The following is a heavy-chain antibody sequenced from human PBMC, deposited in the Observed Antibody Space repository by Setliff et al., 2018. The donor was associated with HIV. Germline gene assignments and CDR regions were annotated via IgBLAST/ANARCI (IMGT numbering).Heavy chain of an antibody. Sequence: GGSLRLSCAASGFTFSDYYMSWIRQAPGKGLEWVSYISTIGSTIYYTDSVKGRFTISRDNAKNSLYLQMDSLRAEDTAVYYCARGLIPEALTTVDYWGQGTLVTVSS. CDR1: GFTFSDYY. CDR3: ARGLIPEALTTVDY. CDR2: ISTIGSTI. D-gene: IGHD4-4*01. J-gene: IGHJ4*02. V-gene: IGHV3-11*04.